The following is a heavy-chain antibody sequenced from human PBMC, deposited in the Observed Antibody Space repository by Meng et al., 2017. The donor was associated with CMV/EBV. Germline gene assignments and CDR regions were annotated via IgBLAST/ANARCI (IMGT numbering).Heavy chain of an antibody. CDR1: GFTFSTFA. D-gene: IGHD6-25*01. V-gene: IGHV3-23*01. J-gene: IGHJ4*02. CDR2: ISGSGGST. Sequence: SCEASGFTFSTFALSWLRQAPGKGLEWVSLISGSGGSTYSADSVKGRFTISRDNSKNTLYLQMNSLRGEDTAVYYCASKSSGWPNFDHWGQGTLVTVSS. CDR3: ASKSSGWPNFDH.